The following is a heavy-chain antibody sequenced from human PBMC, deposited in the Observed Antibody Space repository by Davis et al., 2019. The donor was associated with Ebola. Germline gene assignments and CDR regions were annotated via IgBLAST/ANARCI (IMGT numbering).Heavy chain of an antibody. V-gene: IGHV3-48*03. Sequence: GESLKISCAASGFTLSTYEVNWVRQAPGKGLEWLSYISSSGSTIYYADSVEGRFTISRDNAKNSVYLQMNSLRAEDTAVYYCARDGRWGSSWYWGYWGQGTLVTVSS. CDR2: ISSSGSTI. CDR3: ARDGRWGSSWYWGY. CDR1: GFTLSTYE. J-gene: IGHJ4*02. D-gene: IGHD6-13*01.